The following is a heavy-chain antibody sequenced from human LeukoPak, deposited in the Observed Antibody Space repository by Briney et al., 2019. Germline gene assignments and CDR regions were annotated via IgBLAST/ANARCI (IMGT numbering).Heavy chain of an antibody. CDR1: GYTFTSYG. D-gene: IGHD2-15*01. CDR3: AREAVAKGHYYYYYMDV. Sequence: ASVKVSFKASGYTFTSYGISCVRQAPGQGLEWMGWISAYNGNTNYAQKLQGRVTMTTDTSTSTAYMELRSLRSDDTAVYYCAREAVAKGHYYYYYMDVWGKGTTVTVSS. J-gene: IGHJ6*03. CDR2: ISAYNGNT. V-gene: IGHV1-18*01.